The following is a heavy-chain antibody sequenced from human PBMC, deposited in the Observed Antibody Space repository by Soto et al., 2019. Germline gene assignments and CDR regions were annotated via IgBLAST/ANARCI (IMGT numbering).Heavy chain of an antibody. J-gene: IGHJ6*02. Sequence: ASVKVSCKASGYTFTGYYMHWVRQAPGQGLEWMGWINPNSGGTNYAQKFQGWVTMTRDTSISTAYMELSRLRSDDTAVYYFAVHYGSYYYGMDVWGQGTTVTVSS. CDR1: GYTFTGYY. V-gene: IGHV1-2*04. CDR3: AVHYGSYYYGMDV. D-gene: IGHD4-17*01. CDR2: INPNSGGT.